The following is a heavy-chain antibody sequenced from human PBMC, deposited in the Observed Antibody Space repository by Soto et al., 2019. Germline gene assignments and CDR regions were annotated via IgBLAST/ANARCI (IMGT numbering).Heavy chain of an antibody. V-gene: IGHV1-3*01. CDR2: ISGDSGNT. D-gene: IGHD6-19*01. Sequence: ASVKVSCKTSGYMFTRSAIHCVRQAPGQRLEWMGWISGDSGNTKYSPKLQDRVTITRDTSASTAYMELSSLTSEDTALYYCARDGVAAGNINFDYWGQGTLVTVSS. CDR3: ARDGVAAGNINFDY. J-gene: IGHJ4*01. CDR1: GYMFTRSA.